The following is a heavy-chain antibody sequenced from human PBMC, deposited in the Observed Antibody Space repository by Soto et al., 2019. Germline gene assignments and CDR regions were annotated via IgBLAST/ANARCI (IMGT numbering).Heavy chain of an antibody. J-gene: IGHJ4*02. CDR3: AKDIVDWITMILVVPAGFGY. Sequence: EVQLLESGGGLVQHGGSLRISCAASGFTFSSYAMSWVRQAPGKGLEWVSAISGSGGSTYYAEYVKGLFTISRDNYKNTLYPQMNSLSVEDTAAYYCAKDIVDWITMILVVPAGFGYWGQGTLVTVSS. V-gene: IGHV3-23*01. D-gene: IGHD3-22*01. CDR2: ISGSGGST. CDR1: GFTFSSYA.